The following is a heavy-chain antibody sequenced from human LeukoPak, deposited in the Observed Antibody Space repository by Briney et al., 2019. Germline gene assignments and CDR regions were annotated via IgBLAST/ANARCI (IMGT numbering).Heavy chain of an antibody. V-gene: IGHV4-59*01. CDR1: GGSISSYY. J-gene: IGHJ4*02. CDR2: IYYSGST. Sequence: PSETLSLTCTVSGGSISSYYWSWIRQPPGKGLEWIAYIYYSGSTNYNPSPKSRVTISVDTSKNQFSLKLSSVTAADTAVYYCAREVRYYGSGSYYPLFDYWGQGTLVTVSS. CDR3: AREVRYYGSGSYYPLFDY. D-gene: IGHD3-10*01.